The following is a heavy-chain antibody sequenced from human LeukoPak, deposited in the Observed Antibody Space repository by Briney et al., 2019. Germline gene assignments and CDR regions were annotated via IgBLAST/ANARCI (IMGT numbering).Heavy chain of an antibody. CDR2: ISYDGSNK. D-gene: IGHD3-10*02. CDR3: AELGITMIGGV. V-gene: IGHV3-30*04. CDR1: GFTFSSYA. Sequence: GGSLRLSCAASGFTFSSYAMHWVRQAPGKGLEWVAVISYDGSNKYYADSVKGRFTISRDNSKNTLYLQMDSLRAEDTAVYYCAELGITMIGGVWGKGTTVTISS. J-gene: IGHJ6*04.